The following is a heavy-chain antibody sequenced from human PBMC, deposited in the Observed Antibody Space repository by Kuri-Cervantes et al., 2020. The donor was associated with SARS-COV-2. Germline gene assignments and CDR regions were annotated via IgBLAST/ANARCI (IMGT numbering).Heavy chain of an antibody. J-gene: IGHJ6*02. CDR1: GFTVSSNY. CDR2: IYSGGST. Sequence: GESLKISCAASGFTVSSNYMSWVRQAPGKGLEWVSVIYSGGSTYYADSVKGRFTISRDNAKNSLYLQMNSLRAEDTAVYYCARYGWQYGMDVWGQGTTVTVSS. D-gene: IGHD2-8*02. CDR3: ARYGWQYGMDV. V-gene: IGHV3-66*01.